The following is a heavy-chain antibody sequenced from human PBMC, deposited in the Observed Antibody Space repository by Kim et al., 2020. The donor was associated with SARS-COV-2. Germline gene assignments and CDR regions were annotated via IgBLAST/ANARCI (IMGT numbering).Heavy chain of an antibody. D-gene: IGHD3-22*01. Sequence: SRKGRFTISRDNAKNTLYLQMNSLRAEDTAVYYCARGEGPRVMTTPPFDIWGQGTMVTVSS. J-gene: IGHJ3*02. CDR3: ARGEGPRVMTTPPFDI. V-gene: IGHV3-74*01.